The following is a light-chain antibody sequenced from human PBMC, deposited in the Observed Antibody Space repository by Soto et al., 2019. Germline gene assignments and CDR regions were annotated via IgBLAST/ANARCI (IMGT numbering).Light chain of an antibody. Sequence: DIVMTQSPDSLAVSLGERATINCKSSQSVLYSSNNNNYLAWYQQKPGQPPKLRIYWASTRESGVPDRFSGSGSGTDFTLTISSLQAEDVAVYYCQQYYATPPYTFGPGTKVEIK. CDR2: WAS. V-gene: IGKV4-1*01. CDR3: QQYYATPPYT. J-gene: IGKJ2*01. CDR1: QSVLYSSNNNNY.